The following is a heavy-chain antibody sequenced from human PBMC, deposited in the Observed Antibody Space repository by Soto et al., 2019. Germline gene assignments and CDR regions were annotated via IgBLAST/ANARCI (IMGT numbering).Heavy chain of an antibody. CDR2: IYYSGST. D-gene: IGHD7-27*01. J-gene: IGHJ4*02. CDR1: GGSISSYY. CDR3: ARRWGRTFDY. Sequence: QVQLQESGPGLVKPSETLSLTCTVSGGSISSYYWSWIRQPPGKGLEWIGYIYYSGSTNYNPSLKRRVTISVDTSKTQFSRKLSSVTAADPAVYYCARRWGRTFDYWGQGTLVTVSS. V-gene: IGHV4-59*08.